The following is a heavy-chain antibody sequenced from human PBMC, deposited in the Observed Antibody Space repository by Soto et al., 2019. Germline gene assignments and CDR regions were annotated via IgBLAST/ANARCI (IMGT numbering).Heavy chain of an antibody. CDR1: GYTFTSYG. J-gene: IGHJ6*02. CDR3: ARDRVTVTPNYYYYGMDV. CDR2: ISAYNGNT. D-gene: IGHD4-17*01. Sequence: ASVKVSCKASGYTFTSYGISWVRQAPGQGLEWMGWISAYNGNTNYAQKLQGRVTMTTDTSTSTAYMELRSLRSDDTAVYYCARDRVTVTPNYYYYGMDVWGQGTTVTVSS. V-gene: IGHV1-18*01.